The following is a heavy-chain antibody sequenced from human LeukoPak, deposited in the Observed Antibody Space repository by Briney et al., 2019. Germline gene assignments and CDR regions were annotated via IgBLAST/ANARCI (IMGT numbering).Heavy chain of an antibody. J-gene: IGHJ4*02. CDR1: GFTVSSNY. Sequence: PGGSLRLSCAASGFTVSSNYMSWVRQAPGKGLEWVSSISDSSNYIYYVDSVKGRFTISRDNAKNSLYLQMNNLRAEDTAVYYCVRGTHSDRNGYIVDYWGQGTLVTVSS. D-gene: IGHD1-1*01. V-gene: IGHV3-21*06. CDR2: ISDSSNYI. CDR3: VRGTHSDRNGYIVDY.